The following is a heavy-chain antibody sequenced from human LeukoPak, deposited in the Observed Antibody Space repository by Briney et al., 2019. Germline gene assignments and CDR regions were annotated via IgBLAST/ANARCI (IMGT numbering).Heavy chain of an antibody. CDR3: AGRSGVYYMDV. CDR2: ISSDGGTT. CDR1: GFTLRSHA. J-gene: IGHJ6*03. Sequence: GGSLRLSCAASGFTLRSHAVHWVRQAPGKGLEYVSAISSDGGTTYYANSVKGRFIISRDNSKNTVYLQMGSLRPEDMAVYHCAGRSGVYYMDVWGNGTTVTVSS. V-gene: IGHV3-64*01. D-gene: IGHD2-15*01.